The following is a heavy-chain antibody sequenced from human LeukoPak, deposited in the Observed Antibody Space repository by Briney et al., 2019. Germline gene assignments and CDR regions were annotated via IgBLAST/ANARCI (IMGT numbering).Heavy chain of an antibody. Sequence: PGGSLRLSCAASGFTFSSYAMHWVRQAPGKGLEWVAVISYDGSNKYYADSVKGRFTISRDNSKNTLYLQMNSLRAEDTAVYYCARGQHTDPRIDYWGQGTLVTVSS. D-gene: IGHD2-21*01. CDR1: GFTFSSYA. V-gene: IGHV3-30-3*01. CDR2: ISYDGSNK. CDR3: ARGQHTDPRIDY. J-gene: IGHJ4*02.